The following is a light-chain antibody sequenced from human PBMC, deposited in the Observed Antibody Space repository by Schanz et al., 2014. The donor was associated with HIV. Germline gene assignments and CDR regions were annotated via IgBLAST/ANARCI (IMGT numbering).Light chain of an antibody. J-gene: IGKJ4*01. CDR1: QSVLYSSNNKNY. CDR2: WAS. Sequence: DIVMTQSPDSLAVSLGERATIHCKSSQSVLYSSNNKNYLAWYRQKPGQPPKLLIYWASTRESGVPDRFSGSGSGTEFTLTISSLQSEDFAVYYCQYFGNSGGTFGGGTKVEIK. CDR3: QYFGNSGGT. V-gene: IGKV4-1*01.